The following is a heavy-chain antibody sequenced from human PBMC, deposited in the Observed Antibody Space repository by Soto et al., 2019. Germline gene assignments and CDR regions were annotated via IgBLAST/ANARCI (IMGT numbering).Heavy chain of an antibody. CDR1: GFTFSSYA. CDR3: AIIYDFWSGYNFDY. Sequence: QVQLVESGGGVVQPGRSLRLSCAASGFTFSSYAMHWVRQAPGKGLEWVAVISYDGSNKYYADSVKGRFTISRDNSKNTLYLQMNSLRAEDTAVYYCAIIYDFWSGYNFDYWGQGTLVTVSS. J-gene: IGHJ4*02. D-gene: IGHD3-3*01. V-gene: IGHV3-30-3*01. CDR2: ISYDGSNK.